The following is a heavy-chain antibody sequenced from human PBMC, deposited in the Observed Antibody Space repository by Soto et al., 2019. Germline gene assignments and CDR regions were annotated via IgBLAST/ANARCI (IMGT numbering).Heavy chain of an antibody. Sequence: PGGSLRLSCAASGFTFTRYSMHWVRQAPGKGLEWVSSISSTTNYIYYADSMKGRFTVSRDNAKNSVYLDMNSLSAEDTAVYYRARESVDLTSNFDYGGQGTLVTLSS. CDR2: ISSTTNYI. J-gene: IGHJ4*02. V-gene: IGHV3-21*01. CDR3: ARESVDLTSNFDY. CDR1: GFTFTRYS. D-gene: IGHD5-12*01.